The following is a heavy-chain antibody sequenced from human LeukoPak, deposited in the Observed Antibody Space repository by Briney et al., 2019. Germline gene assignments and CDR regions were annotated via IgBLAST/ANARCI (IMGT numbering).Heavy chain of an antibody. CDR3: ARALSRYCSGGSCYSPYYYYYGMDV. CDR2: IYTSGST. J-gene: IGHJ6*02. D-gene: IGHD2-15*01. CDR1: DGSMSPYY. V-gene: IGHV4-4*07. Sequence: SETLSLTCTVSDGSMSPYYWSWIRQPAGKGLEWIGRIYTSGSTNYNPSLKSRVTISVDTSKNQFSLKLSSVTAADTAVYYCARALSRYCSGGSCYSPYYYYYGMDVWGQGTTVTVSS.